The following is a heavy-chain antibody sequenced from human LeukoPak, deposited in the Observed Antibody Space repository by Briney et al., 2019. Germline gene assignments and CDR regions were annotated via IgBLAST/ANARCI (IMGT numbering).Heavy chain of an antibody. J-gene: IGHJ4*02. CDR3: ARARGQHRTFDY. D-gene: IGHD1-14*01. CDR1: GGSISRGIYY. Sequence: SQTLSLTCTVSGGSISRGIYYWSWIRQPAGKGLEWIGRIYTSGSTNYNPSLKSRVTISVDTSKNQFSLKLSSVTAADTAVYYCARARGQHRTFDYWGQGTLVTVSS. CDR2: IYTSGST. V-gene: IGHV4-61*02.